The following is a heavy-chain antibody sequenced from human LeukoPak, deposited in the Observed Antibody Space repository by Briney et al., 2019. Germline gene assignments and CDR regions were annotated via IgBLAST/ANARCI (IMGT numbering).Heavy chain of an antibody. CDR1: GDFFRNYW. CDR3: GRQGYTASYYFLDF. D-gene: IGHD1-26*01. CDR2: IYATGST. J-gene: IGHJ4*02. V-gene: IGHV4-4*07. Sequence: SETLSLTCDVSGDFFRNYWWGWVRQPACKGLEWIGRIYATGSTQFNPSLKSRLTLSMDTSTNQLSLKLTSVTAADTAVYFCGRQGYTASYYFLDFWSQGTLVTVSS.